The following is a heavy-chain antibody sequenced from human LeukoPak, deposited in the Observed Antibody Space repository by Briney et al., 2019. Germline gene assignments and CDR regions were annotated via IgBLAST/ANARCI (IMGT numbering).Heavy chain of an antibody. V-gene: IGHV4-59*08. Sequence: SETLSLTCTVSGGSISSYYWSWIRQPPGKGLEWIGYIYNSGSTNYNPSLKSRVTISVDTSKNQLSLKLSSVTAADTAVYYCARSFLTNYYIDYWGQGTLVTVSS. D-gene: IGHD3-9*01. J-gene: IGHJ4*02. CDR3: ARSFLTNYYIDY. CDR1: GGSISSYY. CDR2: IYNSGST.